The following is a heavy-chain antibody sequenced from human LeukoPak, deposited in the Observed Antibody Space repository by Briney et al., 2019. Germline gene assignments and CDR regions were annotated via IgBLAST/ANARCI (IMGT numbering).Heavy chain of an antibody. CDR1: GFAFTRHA. CDR3: ARDHDSSGYYYDY. CDR2: ISYDGSNK. J-gene: IGHJ4*02. D-gene: IGHD3-22*01. V-gene: IGHV3-30-3*01. Sequence: HPGGSLRLSCAASGFAFTRHAMHWVRQAPGKGLEWVAVISYDGSNKYYADSVKGRFTISRDNSKNTLYLQMNSLRAEDTAVYYCARDHDSSGYYYDYWGQGTLVTVSS.